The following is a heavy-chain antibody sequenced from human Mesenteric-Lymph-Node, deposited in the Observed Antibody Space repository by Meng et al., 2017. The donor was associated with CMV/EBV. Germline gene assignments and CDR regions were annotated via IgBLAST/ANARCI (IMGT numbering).Heavy chain of an antibody. Sequence: LTCAVYGGSFSGYYWSWIRQPPGKGLEWIGEINHSGSTNYNPSLKSRVTISVDTSKNQFSLKLSSVTAADTAVYYCARVKRAAGIFGYWGQGTLVTVSS. V-gene: IGHV4-34*01. CDR1: GGSFSGYY. CDR2: INHSGST. J-gene: IGHJ4*02. CDR3: ARVKRAAGIFGY. D-gene: IGHD6-13*01.